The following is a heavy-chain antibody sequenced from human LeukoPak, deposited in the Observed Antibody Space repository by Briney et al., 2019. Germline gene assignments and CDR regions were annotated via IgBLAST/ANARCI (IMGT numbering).Heavy chain of an antibody. D-gene: IGHD3-10*01. J-gene: IGHJ6*03. CDR1: GITFSSHG. V-gene: IGHV3-30*02. CDR3: TRAGGLVRGVHYYYYMDV. Sequence: GGSLRLSCAASGITFSSHGMHWVRQAPGKGLEWVAFIRYDGSDKYYADSVKGRFTISRDNSKNTLSLQMNSLRPEDTAVYYCTRAGGLVRGVHYYYYMDVWGKGTTVTISS. CDR2: IRYDGSDK.